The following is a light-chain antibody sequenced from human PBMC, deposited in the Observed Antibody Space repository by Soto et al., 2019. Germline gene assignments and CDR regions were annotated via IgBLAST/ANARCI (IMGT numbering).Light chain of an antibody. CDR1: QTISSW. CDR2: KAS. CDR3: QQHGQWPIT. V-gene: IGKV1-5*03. Sequence: DIQMTQSPSTLSGSVGDRVTIPCRASQTISSWLAWYQQKPGKAPKLLIYKASTLKSGVPSRFSGSGSGTEFTLTISSLQPEDFATYYCQQHGQWPITFGQGTRLEI. J-gene: IGKJ5*01.